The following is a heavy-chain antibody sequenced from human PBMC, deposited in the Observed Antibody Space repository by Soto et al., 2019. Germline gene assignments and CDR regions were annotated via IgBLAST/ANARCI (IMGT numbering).Heavy chain of an antibody. CDR1: GGTFSSYA. V-gene: IGHV1-69*06. CDR2: IIPIFGTA. D-gene: IGHD2-2*01. CDR3: AREVVVPAAMYWFDP. J-gene: IGHJ5*02. Sequence: SVKVSCKASGGTFSSYAISWVRQAPGQGLEWMGGIIPIFGTANYAQKFQGRVTITADKSTSTAYMELSSLRSEDTAVYYCAREVVVPAAMYWFDPWGQGTLVTVSS.